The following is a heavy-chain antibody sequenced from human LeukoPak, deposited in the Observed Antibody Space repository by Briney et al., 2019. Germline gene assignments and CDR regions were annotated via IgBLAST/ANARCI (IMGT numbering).Heavy chain of an antibody. CDR3: ARDQGGPAPFDP. J-gene: IGHJ5*02. D-gene: IGHD3-16*01. CDR1: GGSISNYY. V-gene: IGHV4-4*07. Sequence: SETLSLTCTVSGGSISNYYRSWIRQPAGKGLEWIGRFYPSGSTNCNPSLKSRVTMSVDTSKNQFSLKLTSVTAADTAVYYCARDQGGPAPFDPWGQGTLVTVSS. CDR2: FYPSGST.